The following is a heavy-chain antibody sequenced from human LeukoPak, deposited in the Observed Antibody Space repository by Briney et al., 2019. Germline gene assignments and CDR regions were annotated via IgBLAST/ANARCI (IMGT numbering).Heavy chain of an antibody. V-gene: IGHV4-34*01. CDR2: INHSGST. CDR3: ARGRNSSGWYRY. CDR1: GGSFSGYY. J-gene: IGHJ4*02. D-gene: IGHD6-19*01. Sequence: SETLSLTCAVYGGSFSGYYWSWIRQPPGKGLEWIGEINHSGSTNYNPSLKSRVTISVDTSKNQFSLKLSSLTAADTAVYYCARGRNSSGWYRYWGQGTLVTVSS.